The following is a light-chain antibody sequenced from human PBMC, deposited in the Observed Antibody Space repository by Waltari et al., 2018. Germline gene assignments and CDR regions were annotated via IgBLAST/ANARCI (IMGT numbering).Light chain of an antibody. CDR3: TSYAGSHNWV. V-gene: IGLV2-8*01. CDR1: SSDVGGYTY. CDR2: EFN. Sequence: QSALTQPPSASGSPGPSVTIPCTGTSSDVGGYTYVSRYQHHPGKAPKLMISEFNKRPSGVPDRFSGSKSGNTASLTVSGLQADDEADYYCTSYAGSHNWVFGGGTKLTVL. J-gene: IGLJ2*01.